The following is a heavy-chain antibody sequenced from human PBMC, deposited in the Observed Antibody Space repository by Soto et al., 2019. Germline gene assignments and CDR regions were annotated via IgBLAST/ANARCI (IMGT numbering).Heavy chain of an antibody. CDR2: IIPFFGTT. Sequence: QVQLVQSGAEVKKPGSSVKVSCEASGGTFSSYRINWVRQAPGQGLEWMGGIIPFFGTTNYAKKLQCRVNITADDFTSTGKGELRSMRSENTAVYYCARVGHITDCGMAVWGQGTKIAVSS. J-gene: IGHJ6*02. CDR1: GGTFSSYR. CDR3: ARVGHITDCGMAV. D-gene: IGHD1-26*01. V-gene: IGHV1-69*01.